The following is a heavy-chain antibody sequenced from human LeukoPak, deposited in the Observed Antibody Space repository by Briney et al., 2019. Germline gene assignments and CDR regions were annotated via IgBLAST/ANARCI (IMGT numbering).Heavy chain of an antibody. Sequence: SQTLSLTCTVSGGSISSGGFYWSWIRQHPGKGLEWIGYIYYSGSTYYNPSLKSRVTISVDTSKNQFSLKLSSVTAADTAVYYCARVHRSSYYKRVWFDPWGQGTLVTVSS. D-gene: IGHD3-10*01. CDR2: IYYSGST. V-gene: IGHV4-31*03. CDR1: GGSISSGGFY. J-gene: IGHJ5*02. CDR3: ARVHRSSYYKRVWFDP.